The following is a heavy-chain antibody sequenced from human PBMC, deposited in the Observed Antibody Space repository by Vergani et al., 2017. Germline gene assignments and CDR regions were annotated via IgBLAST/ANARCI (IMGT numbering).Heavy chain of an antibody. J-gene: IGHJ2*01. D-gene: IGHD3-22*01. CDR1: GFTFSHYS. CDR2: ISGNNDDV. Sequence: EVQMVESGGGLVKPGGSLRLSCVASGFTFSHYSMNWVRQAPGKGLEWVSSISGNNDDVYYADSVKGRFTISRDNAKNSLYLDMSSLRAEDTAVYYCAKDKRTLWYYEWYFDLWGRGTLVTVSS. V-gene: IGHV3-21*01. CDR3: AKDKRTLWYYEWYFDL.